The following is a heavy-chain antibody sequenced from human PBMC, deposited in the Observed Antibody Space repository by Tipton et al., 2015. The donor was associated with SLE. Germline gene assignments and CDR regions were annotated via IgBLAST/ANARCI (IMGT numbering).Heavy chain of an antibody. D-gene: IGHD3-10*01. Sequence: SLRLSCVASGFIFSNYEMNWVRQAPGKGLEWISYITDRGLSIRYADSVKGRFTISRDNARDSLYLQMNSLRAEDTAVYYCAREGLYYYGSGSPLDYWGQGTLVTVSS. CDR3: AREGLYYYGSGSPLDY. CDR1: GFIFSNYE. V-gene: IGHV3-48*03. J-gene: IGHJ4*01. CDR2: ITDRGLSI.